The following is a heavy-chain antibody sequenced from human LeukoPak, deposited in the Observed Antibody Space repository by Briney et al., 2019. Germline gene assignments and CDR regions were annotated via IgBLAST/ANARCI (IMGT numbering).Heavy chain of an antibody. Sequence: ASVKVSCKASGYTFSSYGISWVRQAPGQGLEWMGWISAYNGNTNYRQKLQGRVTMPTDTSTSTAYMDLRSLRSDDTAIYYCARDSPDGSGTYYNDSPDYWGQGTLVTVSS. V-gene: IGHV1-18*01. CDR1: GYTFSSYG. D-gene: IGHD3-10*01. J-gene: IGHJ4*02. CDR2: ISAYNGNT. CDR3: ARDSPDGSGTYYNDSPDY.